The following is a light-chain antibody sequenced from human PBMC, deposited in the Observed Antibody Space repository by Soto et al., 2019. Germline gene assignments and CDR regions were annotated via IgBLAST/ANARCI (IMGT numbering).Light chain of an antibody. Sequence: SALTQPPSASGSPGESVTISCTGSGSVVGFYNYVSWYQQHPGKVPKLIIYEVTKRPSGVPDRFSGSKSGNTASLTVSGLQAEDEADYYCSSYAGTNNHHAFGTGTKLTVL. CDR2: EVT. CDR1: GSVVGFYNY. CDR3: SSYAGTNNHHA. V-gene: IGLV2-8*01. J-gene: IGLJ1*01.